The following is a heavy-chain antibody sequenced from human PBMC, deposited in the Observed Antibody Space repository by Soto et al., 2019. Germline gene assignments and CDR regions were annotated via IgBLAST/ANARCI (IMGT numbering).Heavy chain of an antibody. CDR1: GFTFSGSA. CDR2: IRSKANSYAT. CDR3: TRHVDWLSPGTQDTNLDY. J-gene: IGHJ4*02. Sequence: GGSLRLSCAASGFTFSGSAMHCVRQASGKGLEWVGRIRSKANSYATAYAASVKGRFTISRDDSKNTAYLQMNSLKTEDTAVYYCTRHVDWLSPGTQDTNLDYSGQGTLVTLSS. V-gene: IGHV3-73*01. D-gene: IGHD3-9*01.